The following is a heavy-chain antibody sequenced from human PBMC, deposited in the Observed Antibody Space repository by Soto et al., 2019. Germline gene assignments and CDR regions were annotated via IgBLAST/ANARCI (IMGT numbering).Heavy chain of an antibody. J-gene: IGHJ4*02. CDR3: GREYCSGSSCYYLVY. CDR1: GFTFSSYA. V-gene: IGHV3-30-3*01. CDR2: ISYAGSNK. D-gene: IGHD2-15*01. Sequence: QVQLVESGGGVVQPGRSLRLSCAASGFTFSSYAMHWVRQAPGKGLEWVSVISYAGSNKDYADSVKGRFTISRDNSQNTLDPHMKRLRPEHTSVYYCGREYCSGSSCYYLVYWCQGTRVTVSS.